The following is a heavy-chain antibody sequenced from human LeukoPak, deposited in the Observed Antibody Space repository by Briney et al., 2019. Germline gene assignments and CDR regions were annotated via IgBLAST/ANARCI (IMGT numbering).Heavy chain of an antibody. CDR3: ARGITMVRGVITPFDY. CDR2: VYHTGST. V-gene: IGHV4-59*11. J-gene: IGHJ4*02. CDR1: GDSISSHY. D-gene: IGHD3-10*01. Sequence: SATLSLTCNVSGDSISSHYWSWIRQPPGKGLEWIGYVYHTGSTNYNPSLKSRVTISVDTSKNQFSLKLSSVTAADTAVYYCARGITMVRGVITPFDYWGQGTLVTVSS.